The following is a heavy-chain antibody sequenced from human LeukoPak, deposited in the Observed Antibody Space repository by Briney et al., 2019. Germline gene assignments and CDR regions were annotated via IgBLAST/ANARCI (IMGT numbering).Heavy chain of an antibody. D-gene: IGHD6-13*01. V-gene: IGHV3-30*02. CDR3: ARNRAAAGDWLDP. CDR1: GFTFSAYG. Sequence: GGSLRLSCAASGFTFSAYGVHWVRQAPGKGLEWLAFIRYDGRIKNYADSAKGRFTISRDNSKNTLYLQMNSLTTEDTSLYYCARNRAAAGDWLDPWGQGTLVIVSS. J-gene: IGHJ5*02. CDR2: IRYDGRIK.